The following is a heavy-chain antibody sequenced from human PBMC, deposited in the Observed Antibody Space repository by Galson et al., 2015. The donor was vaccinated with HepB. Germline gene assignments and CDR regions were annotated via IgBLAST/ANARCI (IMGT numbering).Heavy chain of an antibody. J-gene: IGHJ6*02. V-gene: IGHV2-70*11. D-gene: IGHD2-15*01. CDR2: IDWGDDK. CDR1: GFSLNTRGMC. CDR3: ARFIIMPSDMAKYAMDV. Sequence: PALVKPTQTLTLTCTFSGFSLNTRGMCVAWIRQPPGKAPEWLARIDWGDDKYYNTSLKTRLTISKDTSTNQVVLTMTNMDPLDTATYYCARFIIMPSDMAKYAMDVWGQGTTVTVSS.